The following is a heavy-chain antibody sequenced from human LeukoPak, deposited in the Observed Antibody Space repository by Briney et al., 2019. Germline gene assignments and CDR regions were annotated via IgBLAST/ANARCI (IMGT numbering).Heavy chain of an antibody. CDR1: GGSISSYY. Sequence: SETLSLTCTVSGGSISSYYWSWIRQPPGKGLEWIGYIYYSGSTNYNPSLKSRVTMSVDTSKNQFSLKLSSVTAADTAVCYCASEAYYYDSSGYYKYWGQGTLVTVSS. J-gene: IGHJ4*02. CDR3: ASEAYYYDSSGYYKY. V-gene: IGHV4-59*12. CDR2: IYYSGST. D-gene: IGHD3-22*01.